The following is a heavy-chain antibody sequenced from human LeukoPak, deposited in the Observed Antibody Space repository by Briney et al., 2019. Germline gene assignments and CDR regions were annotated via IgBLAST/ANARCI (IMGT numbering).Heavy chain of an antibody. CDR3: TRAQREIGAKY. CDR1: GFTFSGYS. Sequence: AGGYLRRYCAASGFTFSGYSMNWVRHAPGKGLEWVSYISGTSTKYYADSVKGRFTVSRDNAKNSLYLQMNSLRAEDTAVYYCTRAQREIGAKYWGQGTLVSVSS. CDR2: ISGTSTK. J-gene: IGHJ4*02. V-gene: IGHV3-48*04. D-gene: IGHD1-26*01.